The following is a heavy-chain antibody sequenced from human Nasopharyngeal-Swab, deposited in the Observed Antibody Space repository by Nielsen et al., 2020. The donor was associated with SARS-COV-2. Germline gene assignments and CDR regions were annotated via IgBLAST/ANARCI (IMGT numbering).Heavy chain of an antibody. Sequence: RQAPGKGLEWIWSIYYSGSTYYNPSLKSRVTISVDTSKNQFSLKLSSVTAADTAVYYCASPLWFGELLPASYYYYGMDVWGQGTTVTVSS. CDR2: IYYSGST. CDR3: ASPLWFGELLPASYYYYGMDV. D-gene: IGHD3-10*01. V-gene: IGHV4-39*01. J-gene: IGHJ6*02.